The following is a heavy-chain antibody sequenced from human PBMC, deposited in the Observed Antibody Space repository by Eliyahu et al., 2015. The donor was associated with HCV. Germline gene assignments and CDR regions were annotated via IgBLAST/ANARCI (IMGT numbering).Heavy chain of an antibody. CDR3: ASGGGGIAVTGTGGWFDP. CDR1: GGSXSSYY. D-gene: IGHD6-19*01. J-gene: IGHJ5*02. CDR2: IHYSGST. Sequence: QVQLQESGPGLXKPSETLSLTCXXXGGSXSSYYWSWIRQPPGKGLEGIGFIHYSGSTNYNPSLKSRVALSVDTSKNQFSLRLSSVTAADTAVYYCASGGGGIAVTGTGGWFDPWGQGTLVTVSS. V-gene: IGHV4-59*01.